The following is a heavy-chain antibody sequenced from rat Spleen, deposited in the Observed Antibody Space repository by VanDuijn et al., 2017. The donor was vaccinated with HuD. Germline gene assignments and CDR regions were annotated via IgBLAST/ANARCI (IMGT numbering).Heavy chain of an antibody. CDR3: ATDNNFFDY. CDR2: LSRSGDNT. J-gene: IGHJ2*01. Sequence: EVQLVESGGGLVQPGRSLKLSCAASGFIFSNYVMHWIRQTPTKGLEWVAFLSRSGDNTYYPDPVKGQFTISRDNAKSTLYLQMDSLRSEDTATYYCATDNNFFDYWGQGVMVTVSS. CDR1: GFIFSNYV. V-gene: IGHV5-19*01. D-gene: IGHD1-10*01.